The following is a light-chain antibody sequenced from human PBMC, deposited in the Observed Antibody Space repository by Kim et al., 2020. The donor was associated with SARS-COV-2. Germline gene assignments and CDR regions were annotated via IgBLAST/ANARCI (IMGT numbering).Light chain of an antibody. Sequence: DIQMTQSPSSLSASAGDRVTITCRASQGITNSLVWFQQKPGKAPKSLIHTASSLQGGVPSKFSGSGSGTNFTLTISSLRPEDSATYYCQQYNSNPPTFGQGTKREI. V-gene: IGKV1-16*02. CDR3: QQYNSNPPT. CDR1: QGITNS. J-gene: IGKJ2*01. CDR2: TAS.